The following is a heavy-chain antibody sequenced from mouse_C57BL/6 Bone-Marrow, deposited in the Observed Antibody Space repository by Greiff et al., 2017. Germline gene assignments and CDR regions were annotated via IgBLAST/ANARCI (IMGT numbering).Heavy chain of an antibody. CDR3: TVDSSGYGND. V-gene: IGHV14-4*01. D-gene: IGHD3-2*02. J-gene: IGHJ2*01. CDR1: GFNIKDDY. CDR2: IDPENGDT. Sequence: EVQRVESGAELVRPGASVKLSCTASGFNIKDDYMHWVKQRPEQGLEWIGWIDPENGDTEYASKFQGKATITADTSSNTAYLQLSSLTSEDTAVYYCTVDSSGYGNDWGQGTTLTVSS.